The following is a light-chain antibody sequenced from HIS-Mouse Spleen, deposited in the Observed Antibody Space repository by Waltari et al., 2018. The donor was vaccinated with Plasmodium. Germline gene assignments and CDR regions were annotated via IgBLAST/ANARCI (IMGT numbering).Light chain of an antibody. J-gene: IGLJ2*01. Sequence: QSALTQPPSVSGSPGQSIPISCTGTSIDVGGYNYVSWYQQPPGKAPKLMIYDVSNRPSRVSKRFCGSRSGNTASLTISGLQAEDEADYYCSSYTSSSTLVFGAGTKLTVL. CDR3: SSYTSSSTLV. V-gene: IGLV2-14*01. CDR2: DVS. CDR1: SIDVGGYNY.